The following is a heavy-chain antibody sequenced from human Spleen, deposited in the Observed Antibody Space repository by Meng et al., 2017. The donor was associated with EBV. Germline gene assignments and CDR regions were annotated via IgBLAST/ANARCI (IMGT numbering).Heavy chain of an antibody. Sequence: ERQLGESGGGLVKPGGSLRLSCTASGFTFSTYGMNWVRQAPRKGLEWVSSITDSSSTYYADSVKGRFTISRDNAKNSLYLQMHSLRAEDTAVYYCARDSGYSGYDEFDPWGQGTLVTVSS. V-gene: IGHV3-21*02. CDR2: ITDSSST. J-gene: IGHJ5*02. CDR1: GFTFSTYG. D-gene: IGHD5-12*01. CDR3: ARDSGYSGYDEFDP.